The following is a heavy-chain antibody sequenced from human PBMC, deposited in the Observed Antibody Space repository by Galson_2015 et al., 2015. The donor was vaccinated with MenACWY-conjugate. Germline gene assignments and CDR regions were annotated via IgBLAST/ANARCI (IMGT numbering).Heavy chain of an antibody. Sequence: ETLSLTCTVSCGSLNSAGYWWGWIRQPPGKGLEWIASIHYSGTTHYNPSLKSRVTISVDTSKNQFSLKLSSVSAADTAVYYCARLPRGITITIEGSWGQGILVTVSS. CDR2: IHYSGTT. CDR3: ARLPRGITITIEGS. V-gene: IGHV4-39*01. D-gene: IGHD3-10*01. CDR1: CGSLNSAGYW. J-gene: IGHJ5*02.